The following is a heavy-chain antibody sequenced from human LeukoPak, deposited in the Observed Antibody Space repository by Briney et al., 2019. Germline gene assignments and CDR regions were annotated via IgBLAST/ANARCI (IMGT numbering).Heavy chain of an antibody. CDR2: INHSGST. Sequence: SETLSLTCAVYGGSFSGYYWSWIRQPPGKGLEWIGEINHSGSTNYNPSLKSRVTISVDTSKNQFSLKLSSVTAADTAVYYCARVRGSGWYRDYYYYYGVDVWGQGTTVTVS. CDR1: GGSFSGYY. V-gene: IGHV4-34*01. CDR3: ARVRGSGWYRDYYYYYGVDV. D-gene: IGHD6-19*01. J-gene: IGHJ6*02.